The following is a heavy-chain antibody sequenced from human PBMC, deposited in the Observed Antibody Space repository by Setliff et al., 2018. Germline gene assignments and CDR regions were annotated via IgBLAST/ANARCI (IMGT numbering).Heavy chain of an antibody. CDR2: VYYSGAA. D-gene: IGHD5-12*01. V-gene: IGHV4-59*01. Sequence: PSETLSLTCTVSGGSFSTYYWSWIRQAPGKGLEWIGHVYYSGAANYNPSLKSRVTVSVDTSKNQFSLRLISVTAADTAVYYCARGGTFRYFDYWGQGTPLTVSS. CDR1: GGSFSTYY. CDR3: ARGGTFRYFDY. J-gene: IGHJ4*02.